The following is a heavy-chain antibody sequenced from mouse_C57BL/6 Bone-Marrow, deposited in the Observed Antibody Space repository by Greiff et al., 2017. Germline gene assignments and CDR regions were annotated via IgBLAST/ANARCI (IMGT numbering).Heavy chain of an antibody. Sequence: EVQLQESGGGLVKPGGSLKLSCAASGFTFSDYGMHWVRQAPEKGLEWVAYISSGSSTIYYADTVKGRFTISRDNAKNTLFLQMTSLMSEDTAMYYCARTALPGYFDYWGQGTTLTVSS. CDR2: ISSGSSTI. CDR3: ARTALPGYFDY. D-gene: IGHD1-2*01. V-gene: IGHV5-17*01. CDR1: GFTFSDYG. J-gene: IGHJ2*01.